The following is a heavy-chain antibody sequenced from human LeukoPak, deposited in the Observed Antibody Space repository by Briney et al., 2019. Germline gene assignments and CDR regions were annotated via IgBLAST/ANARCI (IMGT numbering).Heavy chain of an antibody. J-gene: IGHJ4*02. CDR2: ISWNSGSI. CDR1: GFTFDDYA. Sequence: GRSLRLSCAAFGFTFDDYAMHWVRQAPGKGLEWVSGISWNSGSIGYADSVKGQFTISRDNAKNSLYLQMNSLRDEDVGLYFCAESSGYSRSWALDYWGQGTLVTVSS. CDR3: AESSGYSRSWALDY. V-gene: IGHV3-9*03. D-gene: IGHD6-13*01.